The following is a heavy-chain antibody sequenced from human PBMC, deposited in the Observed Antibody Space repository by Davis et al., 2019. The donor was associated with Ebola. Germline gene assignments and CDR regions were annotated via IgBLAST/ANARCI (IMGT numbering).Heavy chain of an antibody. CDR3: AKLGRSSDYYGRHFDW. CDR1: GYSFTSYW. D-gene: IGHD3-22*01. V-gene: IGHV5-51*01. CDR2: VYPGDSDT. J-gene: IGHJ4*02. Sequence: GESLKISCKGSGYSFTSYWIGRVRQMPGKGLEWMGTVYPGDSDTRYSPSFQGHVTISAEKSSNTAYLQWSSLKASDTAIYYCAKLGRSSDYYGRHFDWWSQGTRVTVSS.